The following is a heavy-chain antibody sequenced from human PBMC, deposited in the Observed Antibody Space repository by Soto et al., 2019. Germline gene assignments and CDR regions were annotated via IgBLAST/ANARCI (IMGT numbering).Heavy chain of an antibody. V-gene: IGHV3-48*02. CDR3: AREGTRGGFLTWFDP. D-gene: IGHD3-10*01. CDR2: ISSSRSTI. J-gene: IGHJ5*02. CDR1: GFTFSSHS. Sequence: EVQLVESGGGLVQPGGSLRLSCAASGFTFSSHSMNWVRQAPGKGLEWGSYISSSRSTIYYADSVKGRFTISRDNAKNSLYLQMNSLRDEDTAVYYCAREGTRGGFLTWFDPWGQGTLVTVSS.